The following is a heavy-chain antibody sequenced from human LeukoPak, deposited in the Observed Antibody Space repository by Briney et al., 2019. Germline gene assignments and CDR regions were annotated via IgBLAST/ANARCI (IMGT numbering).Heavy chain of an antibody. CDR2: ISGSGGST. Sequence: GGSLRLSCAASGFTFRSYGMSWVRQAPGKGLEWVSAISGSGGSTYYAESVKGRFTISRDNSKNTLYLQMNSLRAEDTAVYYCAKSVGPFLWFGELLHYYYMDVWGKGTTVTVSS. V-gene: IGHV3-23*01. D-gene: IGHD3-10*01. J-gene: IGHJ6*03. CDR3: AKSVGPFLWFGELLHYYYMDV. CDR1: GFTFRSYG.